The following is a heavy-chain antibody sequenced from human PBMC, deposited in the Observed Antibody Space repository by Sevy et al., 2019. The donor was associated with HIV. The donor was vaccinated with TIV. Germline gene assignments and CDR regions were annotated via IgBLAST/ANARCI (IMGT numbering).Heavy chain of an antibody. CDR3: ARHGYGYGYHALLDYYYGMDV. V-gene: IGHV3-20*04. D-gene: IGHD5-18*01. CDR1: GVIFDDYG. J-gene: IGHJ6*02. Sequence: GGSLRLSCAASGVIFDDYGMSWVRQAPGKGLEWVSGINWNGGSTGYADSVKGRFTISRDNAKNSLYLQTNSLRAEDTALYYCARHGYGYGYHALLDYYYGMDVWGQGTTVTVSS. CDR2: INWNGGST.